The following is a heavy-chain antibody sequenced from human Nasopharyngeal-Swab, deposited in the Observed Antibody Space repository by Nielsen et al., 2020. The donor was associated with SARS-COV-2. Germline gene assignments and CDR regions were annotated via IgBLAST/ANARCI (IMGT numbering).Heavy chain of an antibody. V-gene: IGHV1-18*01. Sequence: ASVKVSCKASGYTFTSYGISWVRQVPGQGLEWMGWISAYNGNTNYAQKLQGRVTMTTDTSTSTAYMELRSLRSDDTAVYYCARRAIAVAGTGLDYWGQGTLVTVSS. J-gene: IGHJ4*02. CDR3: ARRAIAVAGTGLDY. CDR2: ISAYNGNT. CDR1: GYTFTSYG. D-gene: IGHD6-19*01.